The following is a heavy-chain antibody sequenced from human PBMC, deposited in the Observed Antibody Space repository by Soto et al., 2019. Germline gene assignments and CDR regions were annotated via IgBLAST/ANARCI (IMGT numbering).Heavy chain of an antibody. V-gene: IGHV4-39*07. J-gene: IGHJ4*02. CDR2: IYYSGST. CDR1: GGSIRSSSYY. Sequence: SVTLPLTCNGSGGSIRSSSYYWGWIRQPPRKGLEWIGSIYYSGSTYYNPSLKSRVTISGDTSKNQFSLTLSSTTPADTGVYYCAKDIHWGLGYRGQGTLVTVSS. D-gene: IGHD7-27*01. CDR3: AKDIHWGLGY.